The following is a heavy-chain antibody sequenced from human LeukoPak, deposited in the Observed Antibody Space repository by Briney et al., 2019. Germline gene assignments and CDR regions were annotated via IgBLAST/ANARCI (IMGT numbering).Heavy chain of an antibody. CDR1: GYSFSSGYY. V-gene: IGHV4-38-2*01. CDR3: AIGPGYGSGWYLY. CDR2: IYHSGST. Sequence: PSETLSLTCAVSGYSFSSGYYWGWIRQPPEKGLEWIGSIYHSGSTYYNPSLKSRVTISVDTSKNQFSLKLSSVTAADTAVYHCAIGPGYGSGWYLYWGQGTLVTVSS. D-gene: IGHD6-19*01. J-gene: IGHJ4*02.